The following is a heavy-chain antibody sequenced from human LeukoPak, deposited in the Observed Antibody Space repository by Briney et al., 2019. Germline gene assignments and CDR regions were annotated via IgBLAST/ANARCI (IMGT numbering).Heavy chain of an antibody. J-gene: IGHJ4*02. D-gene: IGHD1-7*01. V-gene: IGHV3-9*03. CDR2: INWNSASI. CDR3: AKGSRANWNYASDFDY. Sequence: PGGSLRLSCAASGFTFDDYAMHWVRQAPGKGLEWVSSINWNSASIGYADSVKGRFTISRDNAKKSLYLQMNSLRAEDMALYYCAKGSRANWNYASDFDYWGQGTLVTVSS. CDR1: GFTFDDYA.